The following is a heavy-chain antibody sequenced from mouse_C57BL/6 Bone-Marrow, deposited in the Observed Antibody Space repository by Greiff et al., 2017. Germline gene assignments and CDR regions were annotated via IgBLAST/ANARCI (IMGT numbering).Heavy chain of an antibody. CDR1: GYAFSSSW. CDR2: IYPGDGDT. V-gene: IGHV1-82*01. D-gene: IGHD1-1*01. Sequence: QVQLQQSGPELVKPGASVKISCKASGYAFSSSWMNWVKQRPGKGLEWIGRIYPGDGDTNYNGKFKGKATLTADKSSRTAYMQLSSLTSEDSAVYFCARCYYYGSSYGYFDVWGTGTTVTVSS. J-gene: IGHJ1*03. CDR3: ARCYYYGSSYGYFDV.